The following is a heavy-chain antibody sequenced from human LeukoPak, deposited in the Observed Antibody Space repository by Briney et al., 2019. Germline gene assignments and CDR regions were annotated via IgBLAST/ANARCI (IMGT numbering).Heavy chain of an antibody. CDR2: LWYDGSNE. CDR3: ARDGQNASPYAVDV. Sequence: GGSLRLSCVGSGFTFRSHAMSWVRQAPGKGLEWVAGLWYDGSNEDYAESVKGRFTIFRDNSKNTLYLRMNSLRVEDTGIYYCARDGQNASPYAVDVWGQGTAVTVSS. CDR1: GFTFRSHA. D-gene: IGHD2-2*01. V-gene: IGHV3-33*08. J-gene: IGHJ6*02.